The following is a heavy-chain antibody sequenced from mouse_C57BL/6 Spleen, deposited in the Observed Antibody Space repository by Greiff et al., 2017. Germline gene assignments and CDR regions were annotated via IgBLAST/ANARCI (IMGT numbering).Heavy chain of an antibody. V-gene: IGHV1-61*01. CDR1: GYTFTSYW. J-gene: IGHJ3*01. Sequence: QVQLQQPGAELVRPGSSVKLSCKASGYTFTSYWMDWVKQRPGQGLEWIGNIYPSDSETHYNQKFKDKATLTVDKSSSTAYMQLSSLTSEDSAVYYCARRTYSNYAWFAYWGQGTLVTVSA. CDR3: ARRTYSNYAWFAY. CDR2: IYPSDSET. D-gene: IGHD2-5*01.